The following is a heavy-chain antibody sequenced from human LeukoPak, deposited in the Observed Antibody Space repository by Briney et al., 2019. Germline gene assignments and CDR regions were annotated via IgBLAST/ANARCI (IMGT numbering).Heavy chain of an antibody. CDR1: GFTFSSYS. J-gene: IGHJ5*02. V-gene: IGHV3-21*01. D-gene: IGHD3-10*01. Sequence: NPGGSLRLSCAASGFTFSSYSMNWVRQAPGKGLEWVSSISSSSSYIYYADSVKGRFTISRDNAKNSLYLQMNSLRAEDTAVYYCARDLTGFTMVEFDPWGQGTLVTVSS. CDR2: ISSSSSYI. CDR3: ARDLTGFTMVEFDP.